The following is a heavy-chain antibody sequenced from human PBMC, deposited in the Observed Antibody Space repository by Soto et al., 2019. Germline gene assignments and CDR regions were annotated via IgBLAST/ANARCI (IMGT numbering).Heavy chain of an antibody. D-gene: IGHD3-10*01. CDR1: GCTFSSYT. Sequence: GASVKVSCKASGCTFSSYTISWVRQAPGQGFEWMGWISAYNGNTKYAQKLQGRVTMTTDTSTSTAYMELRSLRSDDTAVYYCARGVGSGSYYNQYNWFDPWGQGTLVTVS. V-gene: IGHV1-18*01. CDR3: ARGVGSGSYYNQYNWFDP. CDR2: ISAYNGNT. J-gene: IGHJ5*02.